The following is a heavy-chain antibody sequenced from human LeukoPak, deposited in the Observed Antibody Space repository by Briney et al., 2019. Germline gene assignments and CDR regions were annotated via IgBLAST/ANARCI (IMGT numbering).Heavy chain of an antibody. CDR2: IYYGGNT. V-gene: IGHV4-30-4*07. D-gene: IGHD3-22*01. CDR1: GGSISRGVYS. CDR3: ARDLRYDSSGWAFDY. J-gene: IGHJ4*02. Sequence: SETLSLTCAVSGGSISRGVYSWSWVRQPPWKVLERIGYIYYGGNTYYNSTLKSRLTISLDTSNNQFSLKLSSVTAADTAVYYCARDLRYDSSGWAFDYWGQGTLVTVSS.